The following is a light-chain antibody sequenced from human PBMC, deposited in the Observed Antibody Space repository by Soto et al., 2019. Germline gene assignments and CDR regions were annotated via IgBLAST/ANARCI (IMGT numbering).Light chain of an antibody. CDR1: SSDGGGYNY. CDR2: EVS. V-gene: IGLV2-14*01. CDR3: SSYTTTYTVL. Sequence: QSALTQPASVSGSPGQSITIYCTGTSSDGGGYNYVSWYQQHPDKAPKLIIYEVSNRPSGVSIRFSGSKSANTASLTISGLQAEDEADYYCSSYTTTYTVLFGGGTKLTVL. J-gene: IGLJ3*02.